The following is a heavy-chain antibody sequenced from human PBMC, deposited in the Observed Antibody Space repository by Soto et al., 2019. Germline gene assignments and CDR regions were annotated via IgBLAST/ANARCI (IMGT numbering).Heavy chain of an antibody. V-gene: IGHV3-30-3*01. J-gene: IGHJ4*02. CDR1: GFTFSSYA. CDR3: ARDWQQLARGCFDY. D-gene: IGHD6-13*01. Sequence: PGGSLRLSCAASGFTFSSYAMHWVRQAPGKGLEWVAVISYDGSNKYYADSVKGRFTISRDNSKNTLYLQMNSLRAEDTAVYYCARDWQQLARGCFDYWGQGTLVNSPQ. CDR2: ISYDGSNK.